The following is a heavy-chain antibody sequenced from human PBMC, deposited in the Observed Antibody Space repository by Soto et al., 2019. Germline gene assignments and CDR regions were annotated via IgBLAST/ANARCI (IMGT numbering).Heavy chain of an antibody. CDR1: GFTFRNYA. V-gene: IGHV3-23*01. D-gene: IGHD5-18*01. CDR3: AKGGYTYYFDY. J-gene: IGHJ4*02. CDR2: IRASGDST. Sequence: EVQLLESGGGLVQPGGSLRLSCAASGFTFRNYAMTWVRQAPGKGLEWVSTIRASGDSTYYADSVKGRITISRDNNKNTVYLQMYSMEAEDAAVYFCAKGGYTYYFDYWGQGILVTVSS.